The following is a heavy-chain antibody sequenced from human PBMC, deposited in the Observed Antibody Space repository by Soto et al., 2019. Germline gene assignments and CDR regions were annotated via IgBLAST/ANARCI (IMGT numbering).Heavy chain of an antibody. CDR1: GFTFSSYA. Sequence: QVQLVESGGGVVQPGRSLRLSSAASGFTFSSYAMHWVRQAPGKGLEWVAVISYDGSNKYYADSVKGRFTISRDNSKNTLYLQMNSLRAEDTAVYYCARDSYSGYDLGEIDYWGQGTLVTVSS. V-gene: IGHV3-30-3*01. D-gene: IGHD5-12*01. J-gene: IGHJ4*02. CDR2: ISYDGSNK. CDR3: ARDSYSGYDLGEIDY.